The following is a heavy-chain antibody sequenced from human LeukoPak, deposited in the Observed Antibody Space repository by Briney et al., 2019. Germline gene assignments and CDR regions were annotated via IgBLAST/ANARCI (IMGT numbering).Heavy chain of an antibody. CDR3: AIHYVSGKPFEY. CDR2: IRYDGSNK. Sequence: GGSLRLSCAASGFTFSSYGMHWVRQAPGKGLEWVAFIRYDGSNKYYADSVKGRFTISRDNSKNTLYLQMNSLRAEDTAVYYCAIHYVSGKPFEYWGQGTLVTVSS. J-gene: IGHJ4*02. CDR1: GFTFSSYG. D-gene: IGHD3-10*01. V-gene: IGHV3-30*02.